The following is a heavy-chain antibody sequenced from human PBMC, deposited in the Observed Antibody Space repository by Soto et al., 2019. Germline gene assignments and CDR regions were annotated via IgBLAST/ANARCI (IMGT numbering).Heavy chain of an antibody. Sequence: QVQLVQSGAEVKKPGASVKVSCKASGYTFTSYYMHWVRQAPGQGLEWMGIINPSGGSTSYAQKFPGRVTMTRDTSTSTVYMELSSLRSEDTAVYYCARDLRIAAALDVWGQGTTVTVSS. V-gene: IGHV1-46*01. D-gene: IGHD6-6*01. CDR1: GYTFTSYY. CDR3: ARDLRIAAALDV. J-gene: IGHJ6*02. CDR2: INPSGGST.